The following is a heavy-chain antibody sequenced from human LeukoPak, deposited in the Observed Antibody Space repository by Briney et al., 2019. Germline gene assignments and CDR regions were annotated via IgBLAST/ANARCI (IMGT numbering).Heavy chain of an antibody. CDR3: AKDSPELRPTSYYYMDV. CDR1: GFTFWSYS. D-gene: IGHD3-3*01. Sequence: GGSLRLSCAASGFTFWSYSMHWVRQAPGKGLEWVSYINSGSSTTHYADSVKGRSTISRDNSKNTLYLQMNSLRAEDTAVYYCAKDSPELRPTSYYYMDVWGKGTTVTVSS. J-gene: IGHJ6*03. V-gene: IGHV3-48*01. CDR2: INSGSSTT.